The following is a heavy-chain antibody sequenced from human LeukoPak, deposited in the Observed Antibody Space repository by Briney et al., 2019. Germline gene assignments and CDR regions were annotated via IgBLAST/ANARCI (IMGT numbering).Heavy chain of an antibody. Sequence: SETLSLTCTVSGGSISSYYWSWIRQPPGKGLEWIGYIYYSGSTNYNPSLKSRVTISVDTSKNQLSLRLSSVTAADTAVYFCARDLVLVAAIRTGFYYYGMDVWGQGTTVTVSS. CDR2: IYYSGST. J-gene: IGHJ6*02. V-gene: IGHV4-59*01. D-gene: IGHD2-15*01. CDR3: ARDLVLVAAIRTGFYYYGMDV. CDR1: GGSISSYY.